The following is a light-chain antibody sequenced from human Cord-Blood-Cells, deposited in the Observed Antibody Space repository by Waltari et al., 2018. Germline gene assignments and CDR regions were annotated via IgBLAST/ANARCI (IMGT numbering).Light chain of an antibody. V-gene: IGLV2-23*01. J-gene: IGLJ3*02. Sequence: QSALTQPASVSGSPGQSLTISCTGTSSDVGCYNLVSWYQQHPGKAPKLMIYEGSKRPSGVSNRFSGSKSGNTASLTISGLQAEDEADYYCCSYAGSSTSVFGGGTKLTVL. CDR2: EGS. CDR1: SSDVGCYNL. CDR3: CSYAGSSTSV.